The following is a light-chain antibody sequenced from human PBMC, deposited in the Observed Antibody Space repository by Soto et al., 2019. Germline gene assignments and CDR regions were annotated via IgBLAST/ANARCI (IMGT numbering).Light chain of an antibody. Sequence: QSALAQPASVSGSPGQSITISCTGTSSDVGGYNYVSWYQQHPGKAPKLMIYEVSNRPSGVSNRFSASKSGNTASLTISGLQAEDEADYYCSSYTISSPYLFGTGTKATV. CDR2: EVS. CDR3: SSYTISSPYL. V-gene: IGLV2-14*01. J-gene: IGLJ1*01. CDR1: SSDVGGYNY.